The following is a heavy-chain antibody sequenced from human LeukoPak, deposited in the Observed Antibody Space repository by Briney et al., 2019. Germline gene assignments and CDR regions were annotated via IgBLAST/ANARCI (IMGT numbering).Heavy chain of an antibody. Sequence: PGGSLRLSCAASGFTFDDYAMHWVRQAPGKGLEWVSLISWDGGSTYYADSVKGRFTISRDDAKNSVYLQMNSLRAEETAVYYCVRDFNTVTTAYLQHWGQGTLVTVSS. CDR2: ISWDGGST. D-gene: IGHD4-17*01. V-gene: IGHV3-43D*03. CDR3: VRDFNTVTTAYLQH. J-gene: IGHJ1*01. CDR1: GFTFDDYA.